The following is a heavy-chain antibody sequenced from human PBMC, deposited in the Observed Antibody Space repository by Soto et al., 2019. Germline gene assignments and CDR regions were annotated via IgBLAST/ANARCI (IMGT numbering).Heavy chain of an antibody. J-gene: IGHJ4*02. CDR2: IYYSGST. V-gene: IGHV4-59*01. CDR1: GGSISSYY. D-gene: IGHD4-17*01. CDR3: ARGYSGDSDFFSY. Sequence: PSETLSLTCTVSGGSISSYYWSWIRQPPGKGLEWIGYIYYSGSTNYNPSLKSRVTISVDTSKNQFSLKLSSVTAADTAVYYCARGYSGDSDFFSYWGQGTLVPVSA.